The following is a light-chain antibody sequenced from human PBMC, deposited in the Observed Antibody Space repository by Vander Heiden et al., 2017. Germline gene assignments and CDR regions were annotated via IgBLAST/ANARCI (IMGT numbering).Light chain of an antibody. CDR2: KAS. V-gene: IGKV1-5*03. Sequence: DIQMTQSPSTLSASVGDRVTITCRASQSISTWLAWYQQKSGKAPKLLIYKASTLESGVPSRFSGSGSGKEFTLTISSLQPDDFATYYCQQYNDYSTFGGGTKVEIK. CDR3: QQYNDYST. J-gene: IGKJ4*01. CDR1: QSISTW.